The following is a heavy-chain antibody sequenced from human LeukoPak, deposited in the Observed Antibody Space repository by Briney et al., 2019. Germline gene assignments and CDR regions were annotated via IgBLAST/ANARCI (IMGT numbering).Heavy chain of an antibody. D-gene: IGHD5-12*01. CDR1: GGSISSSSYY. Sequence: SETLSLTCTVSGGSISSSSYYWGWIRQPPGKGLEWIGSIYYSGSTYYNPSLKSRVTISVDTSKNQFSLKLSSVTAADTAVYYCARDGYSGSDALWGQGTLVTVSS. J-gene: IGHJ4*02. CDR3: ARDGYSGSDAL. V-gene: IGHV4-39*07. CDR2: IYYSGST.